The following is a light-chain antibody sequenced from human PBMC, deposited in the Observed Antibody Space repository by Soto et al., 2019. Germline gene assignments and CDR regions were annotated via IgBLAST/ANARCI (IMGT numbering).Light chain of an antibody. CDR3: QQYKDYVYT. CDR2: DVS. V-gene: IGKV1-5*01. CDR1: QTVERW. J-gene: IGKJ2*01. Sequence: DIQMTQCPSSLSASLGDRVTISCRASQTVERWMAWYQQKPGKAPKLLISDVSTLERGVPSRFSGSGSATEFTLTISGLQPDDFATYYCQQYKDYVYTFGQGTKVDIK.